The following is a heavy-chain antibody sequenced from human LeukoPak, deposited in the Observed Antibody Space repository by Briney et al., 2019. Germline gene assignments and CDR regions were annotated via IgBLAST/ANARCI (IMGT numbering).Heavy chain of an antibody. V-gene: IGHV3-7*01. Sequence: GGSLRLSCAASGFTFSSYWMSWVRQAPGKGLEWVANIKQDGSERYYVDSVKGRFTISRDNAKNSLYLQMDSLRAEDTAVYYCASWDHMGDYWGQGTLVTVSS. J-gene: IGHJ4*02. CDR1: GFTFSSYW. CDR2: IKQDGSER. CDR3: ASWDHMGDY. D-gene: IGHD1-26*01.